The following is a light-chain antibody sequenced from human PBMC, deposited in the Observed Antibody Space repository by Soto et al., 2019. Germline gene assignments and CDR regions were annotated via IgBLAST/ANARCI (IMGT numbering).Light chain of an antibody. V-gene: IGLV2-8*01. CDR3: TSYAGTYSFFYV. Sequence: QSVLTQPPSASGSPGQSVTISCTGTSSDVGAYNYVSWYQQLPGKAPKLIIYEASKRPSGVPDRFSGSKSGNTASLTVSGLQAEDEADYYCTSYAGTYSFFYVFGTGTKVTV. CDR1: SSDVGAYNY. CDR2: EAS. J-gene: IGLJ1*01.